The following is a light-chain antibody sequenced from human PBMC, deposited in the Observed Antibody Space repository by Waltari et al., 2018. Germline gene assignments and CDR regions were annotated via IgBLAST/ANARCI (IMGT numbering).Light chain of an antibody. Sequence: DIVMTQSPVSLSVTPGEPASISCTSSESLFRRDQGRNYLAWYLQKPGQSPHLLVYVGATRASGVPDRFSGRGSDTDFILRISAVEAEDAGVYDCLQGRQTPFTFGQGTKLEI. J-gene: IGKJ2*01. CDR2: VGA. V-gene: IGKV2-28*01. CDR1: ESLFRRDQGRNY. CDR3: LQGRQTPFT.